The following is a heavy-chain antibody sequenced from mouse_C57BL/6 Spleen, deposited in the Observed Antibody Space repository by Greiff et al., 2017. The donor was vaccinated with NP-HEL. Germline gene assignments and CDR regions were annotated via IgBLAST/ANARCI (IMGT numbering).Heavy chain of an antibody. D-gene: IGHD1-1*01. CDR1: GYTFTSYW. J-gene: IGHJ2*01. V-gene: IGHV1-59*01. CDR3: ARAGYYGSSYFDD. CDR2: IDPSDSYT. Sequence: QVQLQQPGAELVRPGTSVKLSCKASGYTFTSYWMHWVKQRPGQGLEWIGVIDPSDSYTNYNQKFKGKATLTVDTSSSTAYMQLSSLTSEDSAVYYCARAGYYGSSYFDDWGQGTTLTVSS.